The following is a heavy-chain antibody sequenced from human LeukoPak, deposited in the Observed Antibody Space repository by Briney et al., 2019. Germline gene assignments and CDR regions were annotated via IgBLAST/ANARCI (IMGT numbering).Heavy chain of an antibody. CDR2: IYHSGST. V-gene: IGHV4-38-2*02. CDR3: TLSFWTYYYDSSGQLDY. D-gene: IGHD3-22*01. J-gene: IGHJ4*02. CDR1: GYSISSGYY. Sequence: SETLSLTCTVSGYSISSGYYWGWIRPPPGKGLEWIGSIYHSGSTYYNPSLKSRVTISVDTSKNQFSLKLSSVTAADTAVYYCTLSFWTYYYDSSGQLDYWGQGTLVTVSS.